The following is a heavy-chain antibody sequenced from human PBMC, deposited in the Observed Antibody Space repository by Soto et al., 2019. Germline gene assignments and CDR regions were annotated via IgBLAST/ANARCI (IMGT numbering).Heavy chain of an antibody. D-gene: IGHD4-17*01. V-gene: IGHV3-43*01. Sequence: EVQLVESGGVVVQPGGSLRLSCAASGFTFDDYTMHWVRQAPGKGLEWVSLISWDGGSTYYADSVKGRFTISRDNSKNSLYLQINSLRTEDTALYYCAKDNYGGEGAFYIWGQGTMVTVSS. J-gene: IGHJ3*02. CDR1: GFTFDDYT. CDR3: AKDNYGGEGAFYI. CDR2: ISWDGGST.